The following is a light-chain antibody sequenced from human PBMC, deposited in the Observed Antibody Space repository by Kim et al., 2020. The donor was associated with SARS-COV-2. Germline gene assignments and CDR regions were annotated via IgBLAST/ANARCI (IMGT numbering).Light chain of an antibody. V-gene: IGLV3-19*01. J-gene: IGLJ2*01. CDR1: SLSDYY. Sequence: SSELTQDPAVSVPLGQTVRITCQGDSLSDYYASWYLQKPGQAPVLVIYGENNRPSGIPDRFSGSSSVNPASLTITGAQVEDEAVDYCNSRDSSGLHVVFG. CDR3: NSRDSSGLHVV. CDR2: GEN.